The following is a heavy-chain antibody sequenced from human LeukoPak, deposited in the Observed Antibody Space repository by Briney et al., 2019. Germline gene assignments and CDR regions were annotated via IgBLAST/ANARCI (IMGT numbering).Heavy chain of an antibody. J-gene: IGHJ2*01. CDR3: ARDRRHRGGYLDL. CDR2: IDYSGST. Sequence: SETLSLTCTVSGGSISTYYWSWIRQPPGKGLEWIGYIDYSGSTNYNPSLKSRVTISVDTSKIQFSLKLSSVTAADTAVYHCARDRRHRGGYLDLWGRGTPVTVSS. CDR1: GGSISTYY. D-gene: IGHD3-16*01. V-gene: IGHV4-59*01.